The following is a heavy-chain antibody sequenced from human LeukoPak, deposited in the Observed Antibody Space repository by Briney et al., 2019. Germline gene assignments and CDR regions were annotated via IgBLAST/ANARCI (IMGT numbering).Heavy chain of an antibody. Sequence: ASVKVSCKASGYTFTGYYMHWVRQAPGQGLEWMGWINPNSGGTNYAQKFQGRVTMTRDTSISTAYMELSRLRSDDTAVYYCARDRMTTVTGYFDYWGQGTLVTVSS. V-gene: IGHV1-2*02. J-gene: IGHJ4*02. CDR2: INPNSGGT. CDR3: ARDRMTTVTGYFDY. D-gene: IGHD4-11*01. CDR1: GYTFTGYY.